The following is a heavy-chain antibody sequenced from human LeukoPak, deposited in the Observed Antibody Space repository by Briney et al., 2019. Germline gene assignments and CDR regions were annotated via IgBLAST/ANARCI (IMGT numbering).Heavy chain of an antibody. CDR1: GGSFSSGDYY. CDR2: IYYSGST. J-gene: IGHJ4*02. Sequence: SETLSLTCTVSGGSFSSGDYYWSWIRQPPGKGLEWIGYIYYSGSTYYNPSLKSRVTISVDTSKNQFSLKLSSVTAADTAVYYCAREGEIAAAGTFRHWGQGTLVTVSS. V-gene: IGHV4-30-4*08. CDR3: AREGEIAAAGTFRH. D-gene: IGHD6-13*01.